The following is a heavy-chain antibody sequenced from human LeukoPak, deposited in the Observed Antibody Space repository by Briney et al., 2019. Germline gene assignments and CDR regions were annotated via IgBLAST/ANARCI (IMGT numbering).Heavy chain of an antibody. Sequence: PSETLSLTCNVSGDSMSTSTYYWGWIRQPPGTGLECIGTVYYSGTTYYNPSLKSRIAISVDTFNKQVSLKVSSVTATDTAVYYCASSSRRFGGYAGAFDIWGQGAAVTVSS. J-gene: IGHJ3*02. V-gene: IGHV4-39*01. CDR2: VYYSGTT. CDR1: GDSMSTSTYY. D-gene: IGHD5-12*01. CDR3: ASSSRRFGGYAGAFDI.